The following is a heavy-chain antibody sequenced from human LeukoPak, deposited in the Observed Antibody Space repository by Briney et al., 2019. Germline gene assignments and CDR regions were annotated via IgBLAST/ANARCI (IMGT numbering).Heavy chain of an antibody. CDR2: INHSGST. Sequence: SETLSLTCAVYGGPFSGYYWSWIRQPPGKGLEWIGEINHSGSTNYNPSLKSRVTISVDTSKNQFSLKLSSVTAADTAVYYCARGYGLSYYDSSGYNDYWGQGTLVTVSS. CDR3: ARGYGLSYYDSSGYNDY. V-gene: IGHV4-34*01. D-gene: IGHD3-22*01. CDR1: GGPFSGYY. J-gene: IGHJ4*02.